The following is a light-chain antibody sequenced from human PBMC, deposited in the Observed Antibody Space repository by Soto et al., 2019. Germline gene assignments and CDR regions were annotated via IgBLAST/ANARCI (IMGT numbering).Light chain of an antibody. V-gene: IGLV2-14*01. CDR2: DVS. J-gene: IGLJ1*01. CDR1: SSDVGGYNY. CDR3: NSYTSSSTLPYV. Sequence: QSVLTQPASVSGSPGQSITISCTGTSSDVGGYNYVSWYQQHPGKAPKVMIYDVSKRPSGVSNRFSGSKSGNTASLSISGPQAEDEADYYCNSYTSSSTLPYVFGTGTKLTVL.